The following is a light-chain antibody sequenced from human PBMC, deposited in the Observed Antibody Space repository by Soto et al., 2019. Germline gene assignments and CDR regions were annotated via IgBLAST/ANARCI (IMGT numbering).Light chain of an antibody. Sequence: QSALTRPRSVSGSPGQSVTISCTGTSSDVGGYNYVSWYQQHPAKAPKLMIYDVSKRPSGVPDRFSGSKSGNTASLTISGLQAEDEADYYCCSYAGSYTDYVFGTGTKVTVL. CDR2: DVS. J-gene: IGLJ1*01. V-gene: IGLV2-11*01. CDR3: CSYAGSYTDYV. CDR1: SSDVGGYNY.